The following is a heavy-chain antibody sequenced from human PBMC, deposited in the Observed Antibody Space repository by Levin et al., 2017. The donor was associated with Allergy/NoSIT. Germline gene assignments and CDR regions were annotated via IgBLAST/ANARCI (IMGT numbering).Heavy chain of an antibody. Sequence: GASVKVSCKASGYTFISYDISWVRQAPGQGLEWMGWIKSYNGNTNYAQKVQGSVTLTTDTSTSTAYMELRSLRSDDTAVYYCARGSGSSSSGLEYWGQGTLLTVPS. CDR1: GYTFISYD. V-gene: IGHV1-18*01. D-gene: IGHD6-6*01. CDR3: ARGSGSSSSGLEY. CDR2: IKSYNGNT. J-gene: IGHJ4*02.